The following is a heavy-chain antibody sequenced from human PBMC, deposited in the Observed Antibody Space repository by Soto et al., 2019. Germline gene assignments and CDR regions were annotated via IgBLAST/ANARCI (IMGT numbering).Heavy chain of an antibody. J-gene: IGHJ3*02. Sequence: SETLSLTCTVSGGSTSSGGHYWSWIRQHPGKGLEWIGYIYTSGSTHYNPSLESRVSISPDTSKNQLFLRLTSVTAAETAVYYCATSARRGDAFDIWGQGTMVTVSS. CDR2: IYTSGST. D-gene: IGHD3-10*01. V-gene: IGHV4-31*03. CDR1: GGSTSSGGHY. CDR3: ATSARRGDAFDI.